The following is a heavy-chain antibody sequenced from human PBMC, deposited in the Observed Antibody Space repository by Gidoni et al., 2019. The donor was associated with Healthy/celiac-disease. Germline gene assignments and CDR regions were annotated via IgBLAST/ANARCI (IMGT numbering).Heavy chain of an antibody. J-gene: IGHJ4*02. D-gene: IGHD3-22*01. V-gene: IGHV3-7*03. CDR3: ARRGYYDSSGHRSPFDY. CDR1: GFTFSSYW. Sequence: EVQLVESGGGLVQPGGSLRLSCAASGFTFSSYWMSWVRQAPGKGLEWVANIKQDGSEKYYVDSVKGRFTISRDNAKNSLYLQMNSLRAEDTAVYYCARRGYYDSSGHRSPFDYWGQGTLVTVSS. CDR2: IKQDGSEK.